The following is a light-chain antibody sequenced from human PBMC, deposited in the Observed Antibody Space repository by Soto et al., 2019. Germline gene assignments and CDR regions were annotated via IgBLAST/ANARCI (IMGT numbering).Light chain of an antibody. CDR3: QHADSFPLIT. CDR2: GAS. J-gene: IGKJ5*01. CDR1: QSLNRD. V-gene: IGKV3-15*01. Sequence: IVMTQSPATLSMSPGERATLSCRASQSLNRDLAWYQQKPGQSPRLLIFGASIRATGIPARFSGSGSGTEFTLTISSLQPEDFATYYCQHADSFPLITFGQGTRLEIK.